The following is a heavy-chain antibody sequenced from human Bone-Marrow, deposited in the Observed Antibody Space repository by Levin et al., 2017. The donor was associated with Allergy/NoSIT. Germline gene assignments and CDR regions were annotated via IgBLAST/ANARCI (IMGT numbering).Heavy chain of an antibody. D-gene: IGHD5-18*01. Sequence: GESLKISCAASGFTFSSYSMNWVRQAPGKGLEWVSSISSSSSYIYYADSVKGRFTISRDNAKNSLYLQMNSLRAEDTAVYYCARSPTAMVARGGDAFDIWGQGTMVTVSS. J-gene: IGHJ3*02. CDR1: GFTFSSYS. CDR2: ISSSSSYI. CDR3: ARSPTAMVARGGDAFDI. V-gene: IGHV3-21*01.